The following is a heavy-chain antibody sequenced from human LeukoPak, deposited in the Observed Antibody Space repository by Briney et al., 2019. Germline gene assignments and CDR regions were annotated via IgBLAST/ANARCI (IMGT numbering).Heavy chain of an antibody. Sequence: SETLSLTCTVSGGSISSGDYYWGWIRQPPGKGLEWIGSIFYSGSTYYNPSLKSRVTISVDTSKNQFSLKLSSVTAADTAVYYCARRARGSYLYYFDYWGQGTLVTVSS. J-gene: IGHJ4*02. CDR3: ARRARGSYLYYFDY. CDR2: IFYSGST. CDR1: GGSISSGDYY. D-gene: IGHD3-10*01. V-gene: IGHV4-39*01.